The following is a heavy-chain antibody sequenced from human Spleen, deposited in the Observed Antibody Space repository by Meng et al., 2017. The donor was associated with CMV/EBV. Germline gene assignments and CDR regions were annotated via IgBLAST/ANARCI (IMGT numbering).Heavy chain of an antibody. Sequence: GESLKISCAAYGFTLSSYTMHWVRQAPGKGLEWVSSVSSSGTYISYADSVKGRFTVSRDIAKISLYLQMNSLRAEDTAVYYCAKGRGKYSFGYYFDYWGQGTLVTVSS. V-gene: IGHV3-21*06. CDR1: GFTLSSYT. J-gene: IGHJ4*02. CDR2: VSSSGTYI. CDR3: AKGRGKYSFGYYFDY. D-gene: IGHD5-18*01.